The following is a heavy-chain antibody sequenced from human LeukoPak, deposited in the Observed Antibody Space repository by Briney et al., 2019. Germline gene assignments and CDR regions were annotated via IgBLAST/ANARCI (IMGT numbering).Heavy chain of an antibody. Sequence: SETLSLTCTVSGGSISSYYWSWIRQPPGKGLEWIGYIYYSGSTNYNPSLKSRVTISADTSKNQFSLKLSSVTAADTAVYYCARDQSSGWLDNWGQGTLVTVSS. CDR1: GGSISSYY. CDR2: IYYSGST. V-gene: IGHV4-59*01. D-gene: IGHD6-19*01. CDR3: ARDQSSGWLDN. J-gene: IGHJ5*02.